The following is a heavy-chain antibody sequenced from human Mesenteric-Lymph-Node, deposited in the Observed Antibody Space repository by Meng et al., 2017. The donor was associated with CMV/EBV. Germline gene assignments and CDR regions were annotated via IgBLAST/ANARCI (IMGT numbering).Heavy chain of an antibody. V-gene: IGHV1-2*02. Sequence: ASVKVSCQASGYTFTGYYMHWVRQAPGQGLEWMGWINPDSGATNYAQKFQGRVTMTRDTSISTAYMELSRLRSDDTAVYYCARDVSGSSGYGHWGQGTLVTVSS. CDR2: INPDSGAT. CDR3: ARDVSGSSGYGH. J-gene: IGHJ4*02. D-gene: IGHD3-22*01. CDR1: GYTFTGYY.